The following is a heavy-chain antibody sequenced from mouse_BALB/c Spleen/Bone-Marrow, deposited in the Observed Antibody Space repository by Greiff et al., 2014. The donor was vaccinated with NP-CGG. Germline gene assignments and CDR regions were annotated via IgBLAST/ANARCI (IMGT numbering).Heavy chain of an antibody. CDR3: TIVAY. V-gene: IGHV1-15*01. J-gene: IGHJ3*01. Sequence: QVQLKQSGAELVRPGTSVTLSCKASGYTFTDYKMHWVKQTPVRGLEWIGLIDPETGGTAYNQRFKGKAIMTADKSSSTAYMDLRSLTSEDSAVYYCTIVAYWGQGTLVTVSA. CDR2: IDPETGGT. CDR1: GYTFTDYK.